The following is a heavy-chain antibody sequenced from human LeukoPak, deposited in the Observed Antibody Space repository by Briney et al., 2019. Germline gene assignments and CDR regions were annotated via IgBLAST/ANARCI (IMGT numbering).Heavy chain of an antibody. CDR1: GFTFSRNA. Sequence: AGGSLRLSCAASGFTFSRNAMSWVRQAPGKGLEWVSALSGSSSSTYYADSVKGRFTMSRDNSKNTLYLQMNSLRAEDTAVYYCAKGSNYDFWSGARYFDYWGQGILVTVSS. D-gene: IGHD3-3*01. V-gene: IGHV3-23*01. CDR2: LSGSSSST. CDR3: AKGSNYDFWSGARYFDY. J-gene: IGHJ4*02.